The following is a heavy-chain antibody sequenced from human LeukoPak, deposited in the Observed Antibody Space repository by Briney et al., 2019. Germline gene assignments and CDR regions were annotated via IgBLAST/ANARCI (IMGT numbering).Heavy chain of an antibody. CDR1: GFTFSSHY. CDR3: AKDLYLSS. D-gene: IGHD2-8*01. V-gene: IGHV3-53*01. Sequence: PAGSLRLSCAASGFTFSSHYMSWVRQAPGKGLEWVSVVYSGGSTYYSESVKGRFTISRDNSKNMLYLQMNNLRAEDTAMYYCAKDLYLSSWGQGTLVTVSS. J-gene: IGHJ5*02. CDR2: VYSGGST.